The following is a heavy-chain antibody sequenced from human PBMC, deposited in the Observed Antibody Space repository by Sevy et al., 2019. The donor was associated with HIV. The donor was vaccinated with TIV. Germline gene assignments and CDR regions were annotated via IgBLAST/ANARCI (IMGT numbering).Heavy chain of an antibody. V-gene: IGHV3-74*01. J-gene: IGHJ5*02. CDR3: TRGRSGTYGWFDP. CDR2: LNGDGSSA. CDR1: GFTFSSHW. Sequence: GGSLRLSCAASGFTFSSHWMHWVRQTPGKGLVWVSRLNGDGSSASYADFVKGRFTISRDNGKNTAYLQISSLTADDTAVYYCTRGRSGTYGWFDPWGQGTLVTVSS. D-gene: IGHD6-19*01.